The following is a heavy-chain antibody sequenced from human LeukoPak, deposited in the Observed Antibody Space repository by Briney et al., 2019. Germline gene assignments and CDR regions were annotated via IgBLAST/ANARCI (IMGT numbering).Heavy chain of an antibody. D-gene: IGHD1-26*01. CDR2: ISYDGSNK. V-gene: IGHV3-30*18. Sequence: GGSLRLSCAASGFTFSSYGMHWVRQAPGKGLEWVAVISYDGSNKYYADSVKGRLTISRDNSKNTLYLQMNSLRAEDTAVYYCAKSPRGIVGATFDYWGQGTLVTVSS. CDR1: GFTFSSYG. J-gene: IGHJ4*02. CDR3: AKSPRGIVGATFDY.